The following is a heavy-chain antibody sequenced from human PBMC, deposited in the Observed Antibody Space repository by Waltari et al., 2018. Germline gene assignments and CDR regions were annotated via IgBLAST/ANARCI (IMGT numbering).Heavy chain of an antibody. D-gene: IGHD3-22*01. CDR3: ARDLQTDYYDSSGPFDY. Sequence: QVQLVQSGAEVKKPGASVKVSCKASGYTFTSYGISWVRQAPGQGLEWMGWISAYNGNTNYAQKLQGRGTMTTDTSTSTAYMELRSLRSDDTAVYYCARDLQTDYYDSSGPFDYWGQGTLVTVSS. V-gene: IGHV1-18*01. CDR1: GYTFTSYG. J-gene: IGHJ4*02. CDR2: ISAYNGNT.